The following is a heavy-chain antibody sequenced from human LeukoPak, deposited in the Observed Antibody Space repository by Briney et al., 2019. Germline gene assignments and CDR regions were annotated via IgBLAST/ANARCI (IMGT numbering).Heavy chain of an antibody. Sequence: ASVKVSCKACGYTFSNYAMNWVRQAPGQGLEWMGWIHTNTGNPTYGQGFTGRFVFSLDTSVSTAYLQISDIKAEDNAVYYCARKNNFDAFDIWGQGTMVTVSS. CDR1: GYTFSNYA. D-gene: IGHD2/OR15-2a*01. V-gene: IGHV7-4-1*02. CDR2: IHTNTGNP. J-gene: IGHJ3*02. CDR3: ARKNNFDAFDI.